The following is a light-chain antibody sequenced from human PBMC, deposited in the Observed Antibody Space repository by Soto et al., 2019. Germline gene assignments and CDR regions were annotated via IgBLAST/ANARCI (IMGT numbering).Light chain of an antibody. V-gene: IGLV2-8*01. CDR1: SSDVGGYNF. CDR3: SSYAGSNILGV. Sequence: QSALTQPPSASGSPGQSVTISCTGTSSDVGGYNFVSWYQQHPGKAPELIIYEVYKRPAEVPDRFSGSKSGNTASLTVSGLQAEDEADYYCSSYAGSNILGVFGGGTKLTVL. J-gene: IGLJ2*01. CDR2: EVY.